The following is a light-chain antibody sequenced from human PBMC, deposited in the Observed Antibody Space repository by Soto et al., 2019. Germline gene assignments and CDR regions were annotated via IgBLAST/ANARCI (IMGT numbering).Light chain of an antibody. CDR1: QSISTW. J-gene: IGKJ1*01. CDR3: QQYITYSPWT. Sequence: DIQMTQSPSTLSASVGERVTITCRASQSISTWLAWYQQKPGKAPKLLIYDASNLENGVPSRFSGSGSGTELTLTITSLQPDDFATYYCQQYITYSPWTFGQGTKVEI. V-gene: IGKV1-5*01. CDR2: DAS.